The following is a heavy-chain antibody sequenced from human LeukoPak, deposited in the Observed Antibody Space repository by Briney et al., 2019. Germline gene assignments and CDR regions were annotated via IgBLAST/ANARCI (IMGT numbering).Heavy chain of an antibody. CDR2: ISSSGSTI. CDR1: GFTFSSYE. J-gene: IGHJ4*02. V-gene: IGHV3-48*03. D-gene: IGHD6-19*01. Sequence: GGSLRLSCAASGFTFSSYEMNWVRQAPGKGLEWVSYISSSGSTIYYADSVKGRFTISRDNAKNSLYLQMYSLRAEDTAVYYCATSGWYLDYWGQGTLVTVSS. CDR3: ATSGWYLDY.